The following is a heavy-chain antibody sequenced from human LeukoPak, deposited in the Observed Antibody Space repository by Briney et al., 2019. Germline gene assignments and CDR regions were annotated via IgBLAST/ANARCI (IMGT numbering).Heavy chain of an antibody. J-gene: IGHJ4*02. CDR3: ANSKPQILGSYYFDY. V-gene: IGHV3-21*04. Sequence: GGSLRLSCAASGFTFSSYSMNWVRQAPGKGLEWVSSISSSSSYIYYADSVKGRFTISRDNAKNSLYLQMNSLRAEDTAVYYCANSKPQILGSYYFDYWGQGTLVTVSS. D-gene: IGHD1-26*01. CDR1: GFTFSSYS. CDR2: ISSSSSYI.